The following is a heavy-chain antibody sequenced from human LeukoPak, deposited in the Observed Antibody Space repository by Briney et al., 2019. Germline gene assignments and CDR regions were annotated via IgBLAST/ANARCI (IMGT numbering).Heavy chain of an antibody. J-gene: IGHJ4*02. Sequence: PGGSLRLSCAASGFTFSSYGMSWVRQAPGKGLEWVSAISGSGGSTYYADSVKGRFTISRDNSKNTLYLQMNSLRAEDTAVYYCAKDPNFYYYDSSGSWYYFDYWGQGTLVTVSS. CDR3: AKDPNFYYYDSSGSWYYFDY. V-gene: IGHV3-23*01. CDR2: ISGSGGST. CDR1: GFTFSSYG. D-gene: IGHD3-22*01.